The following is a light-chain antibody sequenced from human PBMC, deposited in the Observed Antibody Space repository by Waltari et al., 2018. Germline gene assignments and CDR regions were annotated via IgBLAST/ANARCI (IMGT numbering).Light chain of an antibody. CDR3: QQYHNWPLS. Sequence: ILMTQSPATLSVSPGERATLSCRASQSVTNHLPWYQQQPGKPPRLLIYDASSRATGIPARFSGSGSGTEFTLTVSSLQSEDFAVYYCQQYHNWPLSFGGGTKVEIK. J-gene: IGKJ4*01. CDR1: QSVTNH. CDR2: DAS. V-gene: IGKV3-15*01.